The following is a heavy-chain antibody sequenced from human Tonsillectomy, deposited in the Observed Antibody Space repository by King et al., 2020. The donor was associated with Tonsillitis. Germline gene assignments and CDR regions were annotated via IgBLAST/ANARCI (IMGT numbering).Heavy chain of an antibody. CDR3: AKDKMVRGVIDYYGMDV. CDR1: GFTFDDYA. V-gene: IGHV3-9*01. D-gene: IGHD3-10*01. CDR2: ITWNSGSI. Sequence: QLVQSGGGLVQPGRSLRLSCAASGFTFDDYAMHWVRHAPGKGLEWVSSITWNSGSIGYADSVKGRFIISRDNAKNSLYLQMNSLRAEDTALYYCAKDKMVRGVIDYYGMDVWGQGTTVTVSS. J-gene: IGHJ6*02.